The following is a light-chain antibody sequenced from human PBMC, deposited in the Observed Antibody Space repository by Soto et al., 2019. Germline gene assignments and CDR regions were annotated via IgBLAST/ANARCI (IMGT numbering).Light chain of an antibody. CDR3: QSYDSSLTVV. J-gene: IGLJ2*01. V-gene: IGLV1-40*01. CDR1: SSNIGAGYD. CDR2: GNI. Sequence: QSVLTQPPSVSGAPGQRVTISCTGSSSNIGAGYDVHWYQQVPGTAPKLLIYGNINRPSGVPDRFSGSKSGPSASLAITGLQADDEADYYCQSYDSSLTVVFGGGTKVTVL.